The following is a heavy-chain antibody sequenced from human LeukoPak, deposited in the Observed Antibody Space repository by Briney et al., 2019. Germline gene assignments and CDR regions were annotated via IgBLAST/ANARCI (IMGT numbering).Heavy chain of an antibody. Sequence: PGGSLRLSCATSGFPFGTYVMSWVRQAPGKGLEWVAALSGGSDGTYYADSVKGRFTISRDNSKNTLYLQMNSLRAEDTAVYYCANTLTTVVIPGAFDIWGQGTMVTVSS. V-gene: IGHV3-23*01. CDR1: GFPFGTYV. J-gene: IGHJ3*02. D-gene: IGHD4-23*01. CDR3: ANTLTTVVIPGAFDI. CDR2: LSGGSDGT.